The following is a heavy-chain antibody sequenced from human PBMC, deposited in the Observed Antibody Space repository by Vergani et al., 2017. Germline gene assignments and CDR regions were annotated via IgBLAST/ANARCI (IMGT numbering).Heavy chain of an antibody. V-gene: IGHV4-61*02. D-gene: IGHD2-15*01. CDR2: IYTSGST. Sequence: QVQLQESGPGLVKPSQTLSLTCTVSGGSISSGSYYWSWLRQPAGKGLEWIGRIYTSGSTNYNPSLKSRVTISVDTSKNQFSLKLSSVTAADTAVYYCARGRPRGLIVVVVAARSAFDYWGQGTLVTVSS. J-gene: IGHJ4*02. CDR3: ARGRPRGLIVVVVAARSAFDY. CDR1: GGSISSGSYY.